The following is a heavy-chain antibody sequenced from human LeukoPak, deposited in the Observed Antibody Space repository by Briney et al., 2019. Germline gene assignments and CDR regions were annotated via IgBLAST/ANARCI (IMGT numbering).Heavy chain of an antibody. Sequence: PSETLSLTCTVSGGSISSYYWSWIRQPAGKGLEWIGRIYTSGGTNYNPSLKSRVTMSVDTSKNQFSLKLSSVTAADTAVYYCARGPFTMLRGADNWFDPWGQGTLVTVSS. CDR1: GGSISSYY. CDR3: ARGPFTMLRGADNWFDP. J-gene: IGHJ5*02. D-gene: IGHD3-10*01. V-gene: IGHV4-4*07. CDR2: IYTSGGT.